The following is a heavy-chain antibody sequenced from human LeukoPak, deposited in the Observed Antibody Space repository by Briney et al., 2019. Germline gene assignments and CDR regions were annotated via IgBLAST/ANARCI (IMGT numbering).Heavy chain of an antibody. CDR2: ISGSGGST. V-gene: IGHV3-23*01. D-gene: IGHD1-26*01. CDR1: GFTFSSYA. J-gene: IGHJ4*02. CDR3: AKDLGAAKKFDY. Sequence: GGSLRLSCAASGFTFSSYAMSWVRQAPGKGLEWVSAISGSGGSTYYADSVKGRFTISRDNSKNTLYLQMNSLRAEGTAVYYCAKDLGAAKKFDYWGQGTLVTVSS.